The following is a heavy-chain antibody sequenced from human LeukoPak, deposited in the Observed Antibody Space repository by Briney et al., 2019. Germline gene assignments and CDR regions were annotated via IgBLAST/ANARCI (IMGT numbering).Heavy chain of an antibody. CDR1: GGSLSTDY. V-gene: IGHV4-59*08. CDR3: ARRTTVVYNVFDI. J-gene: IGHJ3*02. D-gene: IGHD4-11*01. Sequence: EPSETLSLTCTVSGGSLSTDYWSLIRQPPGKGLEWIGNIYYSGTTIYNPSLKSRLTISVDTSKNQFSLKLSSVTAADTAVYYCARRTTVVYNVFDIWGQGTMVTVSS. CDR2: IYYSGTT.